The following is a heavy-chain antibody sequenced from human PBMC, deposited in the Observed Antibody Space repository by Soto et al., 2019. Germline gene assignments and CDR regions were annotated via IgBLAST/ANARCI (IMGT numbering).Heavy chain of an antibody. J-gene: IGHJ6*02. D-gene: IGHD6-13*01. CDR2: ISGSGGST. V-gene: IGHV3-23*01. Sequence: WGSLRLSCAASGFTFSSYAMSWVRQAPGKGLEWVSAISGSGGSTYYADSVKGRFTISRDNSKNTLYLQMNSLRAEDTAVYYCAKEKKQLGYYYYGMDVWGQGTTVTVSS. CDR3: AKEKKQLGYYYYGMDV. CDR1: GFTFSSYA.